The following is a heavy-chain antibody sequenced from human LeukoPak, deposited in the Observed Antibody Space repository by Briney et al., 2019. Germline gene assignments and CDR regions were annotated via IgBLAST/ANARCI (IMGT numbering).Heavy chain of an antibody. CDR2: TYYRSKWNT. D-gene: IGHD6-19*01. CDR1: GDSVSSNITA. CDR3: ARIAVATIPS. Sequence: SQTLSLTCAISGDSVSSNITAWNWIRQSPSRGLEWLGRTYYRSKWNTDYAVSVKSRITINPDTSKNQFSLQLNSVTPEDTAVYYCARIAVATIPSWGQGTLVTVSS. J-gene: IGHJ4*02. V-gene: IGHV6-1*01.